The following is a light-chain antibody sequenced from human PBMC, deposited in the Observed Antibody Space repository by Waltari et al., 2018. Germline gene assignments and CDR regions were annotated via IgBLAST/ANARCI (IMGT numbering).Light chain of an antibody. J-gene: IGLJ2*01. V-gene: IGLV2-14*03. CDR2: EVS. CDR3: SSYTSSSTLV. CDR1: SSDVGDYNY. Sequence: QSALTQPASVSGSPGQSITISCTGTSSDVGDYNYVSWYQQHPVKAPKLLIYEVSNRPSGISNRFSGSKSGSTASLTISGLQVEDEADYYCSSYTSSSTLVFGGGTKLTVL.